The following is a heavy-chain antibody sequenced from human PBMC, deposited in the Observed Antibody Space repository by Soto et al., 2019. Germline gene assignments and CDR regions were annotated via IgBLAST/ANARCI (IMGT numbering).Heavy chain of an antibody. Sequence: QVHLVQSGAELKKPAASVKISCKASGYTFSHYYMHGVRQAPGQGLEWMGWINPNSGDTNYAQKFQGRVTITRDTSINTGYMELSRLTSDDTAVYYCARSVALGGGFDYWGQGTLVTVSS. CDR2: INPNSGDT. J-gene: IGHJ4*02. CDR1: GYTFSHYY. D-gene: IGHD2-21*01. V-gene: IGHV1-2*02. CDR3: ARSVALGGGFDY.